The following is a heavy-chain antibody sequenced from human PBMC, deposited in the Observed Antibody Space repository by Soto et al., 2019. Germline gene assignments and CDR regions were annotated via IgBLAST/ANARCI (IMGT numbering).Heavy chain of an antibody. V-gene: IGHV1-69*13. J-gene: IGHJ4*02. Sequence: ASVKVSCKASGGTFYTYTFSWVRQAPGQGLEWMGSITPIYPTTNSAEKFQGRLTVTADGSTNTAYMELNSLTSEDTAVYYCARIPRYSFPTSDDLDSWGQGTLVTVSS. CDR1: GGTFYTYT. D-gene: IGHD5-18*01. CDR2: ITPIYPTT. CDR3: ARIPRYSFPTSDDLDS.